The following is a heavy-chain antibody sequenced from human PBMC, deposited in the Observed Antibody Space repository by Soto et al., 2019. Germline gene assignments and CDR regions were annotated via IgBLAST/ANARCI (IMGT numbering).Heavy chain of an antibody. D-gene: IGHD3-10*01. CDR2: MYNTGST. V-gene: IGHV4-59*01. CDR1: GGSISGYY. J-gene: IGHJ3*01. CDR3: ARVWGGAFDF. Sequence: PETLSLSCTVSGGSISGYYWSWIRQPPGKGLEWIGYMYNTGSTVYNPSFKSRVTISVDTSKNQFSLKLNSVTAADTAVYYCARVWGGAFDFWGQGTMVT.